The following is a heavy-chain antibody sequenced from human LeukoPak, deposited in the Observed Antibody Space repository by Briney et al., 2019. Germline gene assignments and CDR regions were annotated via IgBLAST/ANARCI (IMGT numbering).Heavy chain of an antibody. CDR3: AKTFYDYGDYDDY. D-gene: IGHD4-17*01. V-gene: IGHV3-23*01. CDR1: GFTFSSYA. CDR2: ISGSGGST. Sequence: GGSLSLSCAASGFTFSSYAMSWVRQAPGKGLEWVSAISGSGGSTYYADSVKGRFTISRDNPKNTLYLQMNSLRAEDTAVYYCAKTFYDYGDYDDYWGQGTLVTVSS. J-gene: IGHJ4*02.